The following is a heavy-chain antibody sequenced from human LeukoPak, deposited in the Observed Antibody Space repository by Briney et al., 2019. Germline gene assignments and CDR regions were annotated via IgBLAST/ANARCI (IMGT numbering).Heavy chain of an antibody. CDR2: ISHSGGP. Sequence: SDTLSLTCAVYGGSFSGYYWSWIRQPPGKGLEWIGEISHSGGPNYNPSLKSRVTISVDTSKNQFSLKLTPLTAANTAVYYCARERSGLSHYYYMDVWGKGTTVAVSS. J-gene: IGHJ6*03. D-gene: IGHD6-25*01. CDR1: GGSFSGYY. CDR3: ARERSGLSHYYYMDV. V-gene: IGHV4-34*01.